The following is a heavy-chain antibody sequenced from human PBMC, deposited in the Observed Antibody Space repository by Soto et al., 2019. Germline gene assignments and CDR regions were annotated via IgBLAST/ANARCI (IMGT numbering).Heavy chain of an antibody. CDR2: ISGSSSTI. J-gene: IGHJ3*02. V-gene: IGHV3-48*02. Sequence: GGSLRLSCAASGFTFSDYSMNWVRKTPGKGLEWVSYISGSSSTIYYADSVKGRFTVSRDIARNSLYLQMNSPRDEDTAVYYCARGGIAARRSAFDIWGQGTMVTVSS. CDR3: ARGGIAARRSAFDI. D-gene: IGHD6-6*01. CDR1: GFTFSDYS.